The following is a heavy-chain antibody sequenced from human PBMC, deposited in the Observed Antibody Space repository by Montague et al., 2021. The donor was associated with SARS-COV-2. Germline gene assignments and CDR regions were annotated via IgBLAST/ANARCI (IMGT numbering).Heavy chain of an antibody. V-gene: IGHV4-59*08. D-gene: IGHD3-9*01. J-gene: IGHJ4*02. CDR1: GDSISNYY. CDR3: ARLPYILPGYAYFDF. Sequence: SETLSLTCTVSGDSISNYYWSWMRRPPGKGLEWLGDSYYSGSTNYNPSLKSRVITSVDTSKNQFSLRLSSVTAADTAVYYCARLPYILPGYAYFDFWGQGSMVIVSS. CDR2: SYYSGST.